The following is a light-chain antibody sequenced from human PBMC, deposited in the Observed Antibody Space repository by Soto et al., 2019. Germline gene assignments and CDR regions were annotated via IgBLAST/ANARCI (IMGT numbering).Light chain of an antibody. CDR1: HSVRSSY. Sequence: EIVLTQSPGTLSLSPGERATLSCRASHSVRSSYLAWYQQKPGQAPRLLIYGASSRATGIPDRFSGSGSGTDFTLTISRLEPEDFAVYYCQQYGSSPPYTFVQGTKLEIK. V-gene: IGKV3-20*01. CDR3: QQYGSSPPYT. J-gene: IGKJ2*01. CDR2: GAS.